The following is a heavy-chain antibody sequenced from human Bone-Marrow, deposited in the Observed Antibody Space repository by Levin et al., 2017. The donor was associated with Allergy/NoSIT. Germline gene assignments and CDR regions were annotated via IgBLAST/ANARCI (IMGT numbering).Heavy chain of an antibody. D-gene: IGHD2-15*01. CDR3: ARLGCSGGSCAVWGLYWFDP. Sequence: SETLSLTCTVSGGSISSSSYYWGWIRQPPGKGLEWIGSIYYSGSTYYNPSLKSRVTISVDTSKNQFSLKLSSVTAADTAVYYCARLGCSGGSCAVWGLYWFDPWGQGTLVTVSS. J-gene: IGHJ5*02. V-gene: IGHV4-39*01. CDR1: GGSISSSSYY. CDR2: IYYSGST.